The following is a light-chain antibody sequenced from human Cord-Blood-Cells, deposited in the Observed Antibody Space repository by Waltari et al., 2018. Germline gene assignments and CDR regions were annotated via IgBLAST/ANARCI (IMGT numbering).Light chain of an antibody. V-gene: IGLV7-43*01. J-gene: IGLJ3*02. Sequence: QTVVTQAPSLPVSPGGTFTLTCAYSTVAVTSGAYPNWFKQKPGQAPRAMIYSTNNKHSWAPGRFSGSRRGGKAAPTLACVQPEVEAEYYCLLYYGGAWVVGGGTKLTVL. CDR3: LLYYGGAWV. CDR2: STN. CDR1: TVAVTSGAY.